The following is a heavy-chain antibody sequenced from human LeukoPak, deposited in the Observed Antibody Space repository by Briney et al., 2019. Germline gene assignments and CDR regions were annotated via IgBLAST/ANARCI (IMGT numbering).Heavy chain of an antibody. V-gene: IGHV4-4*02. CDR3: ARDGYYYASGLYYYMDV. CDR1: GGSISSSDW. CDR2: IYHSGST. J-gene: IGHJ6*03. Sequence: PSGTLSLTCTVSGGSISSSDWWSWVRQPPGKGLEWIGEIYHSGSTNYNPSLKSRVTMSVDKSKNQVSLKLSSVTAADTAVYYCARDGYYYASGLYYYMDVWGKGTTVTISS. D-gene: IGHD3-10*01.